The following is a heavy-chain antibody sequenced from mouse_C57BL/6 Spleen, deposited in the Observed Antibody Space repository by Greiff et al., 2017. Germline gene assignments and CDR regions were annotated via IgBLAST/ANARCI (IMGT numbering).Heavy chain of an antibody. J-gene: IGHJ3*01. V-gene: IGHV1-15*01. CDR3: TRGDFAY. Sequence: VQLQQSGAELVRPGASVTLSCKASGYTFTDYEMHWVKQTPVQGLEWIGAIDPETGGTAYNQKFKVKAILTADKSSSTASMELRSLTSEDSAVYYCTRGDFAYWGQGTLVTVSA. CDR1: GYTFTDYE. CDR2: IDPETGGT.